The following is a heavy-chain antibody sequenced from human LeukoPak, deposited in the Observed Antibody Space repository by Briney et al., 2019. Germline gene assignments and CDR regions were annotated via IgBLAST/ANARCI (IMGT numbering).Heavy chain of an antibody. Sequence: SETLSLTCAVYGGSFSGYYWSWIRQPPGKGLEWIGEINHSGSTNYNPSLKSRVTISVYTSKNQFSVKLSSVTAADTAVYYCARGLATLEGYYYYYYMDVWGKGTTVTVSS. CDR2: INHSGST. CDR1: GGSFSGYY. D-gene: IGHD3-3*01. J-gene: IGHJ6*03. CDR3: ARGLATLEGYYYYYYMDV. V-gene: IGHV4-34*01.